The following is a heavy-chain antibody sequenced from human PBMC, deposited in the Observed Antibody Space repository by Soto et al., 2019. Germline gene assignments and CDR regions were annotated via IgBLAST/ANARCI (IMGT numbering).Heavy chain of an antibody. CDR1: GFTFSSYG. CDR2: ISYDGSNK. D-gene: IGHD1-26*01. J-gene: IGHJ4*02. Sequence: GGSLRLSCAASGFTFSSYGMHWVRQALGKGLEWVAVISYDGSNKYYADSVKGRFTISRDNSKNTLYLQMNSLRAEDTAVYYCAKDHKWALIWQYDSFGQGTLVTISS. CDR3: AKDHKWALIWQYDS. V-gene: IGHV3-30*18.